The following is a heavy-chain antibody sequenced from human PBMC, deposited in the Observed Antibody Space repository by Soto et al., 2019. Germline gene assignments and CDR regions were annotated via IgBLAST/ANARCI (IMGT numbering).Heavy chain of an antibody. Sequence: PSETLSLTCTVSGGSIGTYYWSWIRQPPGKGLEWIGYIYYRGNTDYNPSLKSRVTISLDTPKNQFSLKLSSVTAADTAVYYCVIHPGYYDILTGYTTYYFDYWGQGILVTVSS. D-gene: IGHD3-9*01. V-gene: IGHV4-59*08. CDR2: IYYRGNT. CDR3: VIHPGYYDILTGYTTYYFDY. CDR1: GGSIGTYY. J-gene: IGHJ4*02.